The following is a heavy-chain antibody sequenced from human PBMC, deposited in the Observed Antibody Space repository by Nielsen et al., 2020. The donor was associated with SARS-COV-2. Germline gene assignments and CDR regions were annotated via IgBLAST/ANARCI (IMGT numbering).Heavy chain of an antibody. Sequence: ASVKVSCKASGYTFTGYYIHWVRQAPGQGLEWMGIINTTAGSTTYAQKFQGRVTMTRDTSTHTVFMELSSLRSEDTAVFYCARSAAGGKNFDSWGQGTLVTVSS. CDR1: GYTFTGYY. V-gene: IGHV1-46*01. CDR3: ARSAAGGKNFDS. CDR2: INTTAGST. D-gene: IGHD6-13*01. J-gene: IGHJ4*02.